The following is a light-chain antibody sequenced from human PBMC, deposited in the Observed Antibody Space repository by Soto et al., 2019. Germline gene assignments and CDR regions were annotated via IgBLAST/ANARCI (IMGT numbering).Light chain of an antibody. V-gene: IGKV3-20*01. CDR2: GAS. Sequence: EIVLTQSPGTLSLSPGERATLSCRASQSVSSSYLAWYQQKPGQAPRLLIHGASSRATGIPDRFSGSGSGTDFTLTIIRLEPEDFAVYYCQHYGSFLFTFGPGTKVDIK. CDR1: QSVSSSY. J-gene: IGKJ3*01. CDR3: QHYGSFLFT.